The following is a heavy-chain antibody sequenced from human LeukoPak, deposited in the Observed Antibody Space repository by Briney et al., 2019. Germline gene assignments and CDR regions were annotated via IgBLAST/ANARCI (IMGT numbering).Heavy chain of an antibody. CDR2: IYESGTT. CDR3: ARGAWATRLGS. Sequence: PSETLSLACAVSGESLNSYYWSWVRQPPGGGPEWIGEIYESGTTEYNPSLKSRVTISMVPSKQQFSLSLSSVTAADTAVYYCARGAWATRLGSWGLGTPVIVSS. J-gene: IGHJ4*02. CDR1: GESLNSYY. V-gene: IGHV4-34*01. D-gene: IGHD2-15*01.